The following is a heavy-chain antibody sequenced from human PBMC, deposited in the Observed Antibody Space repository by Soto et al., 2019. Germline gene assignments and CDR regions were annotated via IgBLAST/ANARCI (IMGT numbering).Heavy chain of an antibody. CDR3: ARQDDFWSGDSWFDP. V-gene: IGHV4-39*01. J-gene: IGHJ5*02. CDR2: LYYNGFT. CDR1: GGSISSGSYY. Sequence: QLHLEESGPGLVKPSETLSLTCTVSGGSISSGSYYWGWIRQPPGKGPEWIGSLYYNGFTYYNPSLKSRLTISVDTSKNQFSLKLTSVTAADTAEYYCARQDDFWSGDSWFDPWGQGTLVTVSS. D-gene: IGHD3-3*01.